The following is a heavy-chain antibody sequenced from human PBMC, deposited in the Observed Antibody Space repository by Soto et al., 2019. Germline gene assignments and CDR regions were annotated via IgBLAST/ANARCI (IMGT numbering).Heavy chain of an antibody. CDR3: ARQVVPAARPGYYYYMDV. J-gene: IGHJ6*03. V-gene: IGHV5-51*01. CDR1: GYSFTSYW. Sequence: PGEALKISCKGSGYSFTSYWIGWVRQMPGKGLEWMGIIYPGDSDTRYSPSFQGQVTISADKSISTAYLRWSSLKASDTAMYYCARQVVPAARPGYYYYMDVWGKGTTVTVSS. CDR2: IYPGDSDT. D-gene: IGHD2-2*01.